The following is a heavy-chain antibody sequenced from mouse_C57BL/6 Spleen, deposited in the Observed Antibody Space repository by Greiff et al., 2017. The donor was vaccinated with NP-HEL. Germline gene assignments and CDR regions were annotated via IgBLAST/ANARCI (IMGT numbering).Heavy chain of an antibody. J-gene: IGHJ2*01. CDR1: GYTFTSYT. CDR2: INPSSGYT. V-gene: IGHV1-4*01. CDR3: AREGGEVCDY. Sequence: VQLQQSGAELARPGASVKMSCKASGYTFTSYTMHWVKQRPGQGLEWIGYINPSSGYTKYNQKFKDKATLTADKSSSTAYLQLSSLTSEDSAVCYCAREGGEVCDYWGQGTTLTVSS.